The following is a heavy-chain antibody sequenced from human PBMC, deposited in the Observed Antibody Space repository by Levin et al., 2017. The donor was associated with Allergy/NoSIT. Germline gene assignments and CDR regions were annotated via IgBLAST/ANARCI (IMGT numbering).Heavy chain of an antibody. CDR3: ARVLRTSTWYGGRFDP. Sequence: SETLSLTCTVSGGSIGTYYWSWIRQPPGKGLEWIGYIYYSGSTYYNPSLKRRVIMSVDTSKNQFSLKLSSVTAADTAVYYCARVLRTSTWYGGRFDPWGQGTQVTVSS. J-gene: IGHJ5*02. CDR1: GGSIGTYY. D-gene: IGHD6-13*01. V-gene: IGHV4-59*01. CDR2: IYYSGST.